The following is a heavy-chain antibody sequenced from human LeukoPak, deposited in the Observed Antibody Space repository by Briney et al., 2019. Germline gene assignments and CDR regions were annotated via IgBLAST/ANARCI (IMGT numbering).Heavy chain of an antibody. Sequence: SETLSLTCAVYGGSFSGYYWSWIRQPAGKGLEWIGRIYTSGSTNYNPSLKSRVTISVDTSKNQFSLRLSSVTAADTAVYYCVRGRLTEMATRGFLDYWGQGTLVTVSS. CDR3: VRGRLTEMATRGFLDY. CDR1: GGSFSGYY. V-gene: IGHV4-59*10. J-gene: IGHJ4*02. CDR2: IYTSGST. D-gene: IGHD5-24*01.